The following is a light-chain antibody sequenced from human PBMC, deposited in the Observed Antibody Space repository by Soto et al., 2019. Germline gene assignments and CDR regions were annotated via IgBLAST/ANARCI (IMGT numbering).Light chain of an antibody. V-gene: IGLV2-14*01. Sequence: QSALTQPASVSGSPGQSITLSCTGTSSDVGGYNYVSWYQQHPGKAPKLMIYEVSNRPSGVSHRFSGSKSGNTASLTISGLRAEDEADYYCSSYTTNHTRVFGGGTKLTVL. CDR1: SSDVGGYNY. CDR3: SSYTTNHTRV. J-gene: IGLJ3*02. CDR2: EVS.